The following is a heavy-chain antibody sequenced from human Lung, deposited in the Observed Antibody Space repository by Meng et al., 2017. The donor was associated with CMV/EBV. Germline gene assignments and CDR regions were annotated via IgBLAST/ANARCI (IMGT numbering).Heavy chain of an antibody. Sequence: ASVKVSCKASGYTFTSYYMHWVRQAPGQGLEWMGIINPSGGGTSYAQKFQGRVTMTRDTSTRTVYTELSSLRSEDTAVYYCARRGYSSRWRGAFDIWGQGTMVTVSS. CDR3: ARRGYSSRWRGAFDI. V-gene: IGHV1-46*01. CDR2: INPSGGGT. CDR1: GYTFTSYY. D-gene: IGHD6-13*01. J-gene: IGHJ3*02.